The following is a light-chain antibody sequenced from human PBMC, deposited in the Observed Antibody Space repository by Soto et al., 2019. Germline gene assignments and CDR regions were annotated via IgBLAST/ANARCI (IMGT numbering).Light chain of an antibody. V-gene: IGLV2-14*01. CDR3: GSYSSSTTPFV. Sequence: LTQPASVSGSPGQSITISCTGTSSDVGGYNYVSWYQQHPGKAPKLMIYEVTNRPSGVSNRFSGSKSGNTASLTISGLQAEDEADYYCGSYSSSTTPFVFGSGTKVTVL. CDR2: EVT. CDR1: SSDVGGYNY. J-gene: IGLJ1*01.